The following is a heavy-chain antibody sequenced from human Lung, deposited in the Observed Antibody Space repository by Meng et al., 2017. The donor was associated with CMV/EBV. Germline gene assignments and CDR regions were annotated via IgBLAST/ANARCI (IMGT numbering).Heavy chain of an antibody. D-gene: IGHD3-10*01. V-gene: IGHV4-4*02. CDR1: GDSITNHNW. CDR2: IPHRGSS. Sequence: QVRLRESGPARVKPSETLSLTCAVSGDSITNHNWWAWVRQPPGKGLEWIGEIPHRGSSAYNPSLKSRVSMSIDKSKNQFSLKLTSVTAADTAVYHCLRRSGGSVWGQGTLVTVSS. CDR3: LRRSGGSV. J-gene: IGHJ1*01.